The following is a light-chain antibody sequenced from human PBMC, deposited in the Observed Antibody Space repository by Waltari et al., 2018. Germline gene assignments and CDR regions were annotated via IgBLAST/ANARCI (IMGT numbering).Light chain of an antibody. CDR3: QQYNSWPLT. CDR2: GAS. V-gene: IGKV3-15*01. Sequence: EIVMTQSPATLSVYPGVRATLSCRASQSVSSSLAWYQQKPGQAPRLLISGASTRATIIPDRFRGTGSGTEFTLTISSMQSEDFAVYYCQQYNSWPLTFGGGTKVEIK. CDR1: QSVSSS. J-gene: IGKJ4*01.